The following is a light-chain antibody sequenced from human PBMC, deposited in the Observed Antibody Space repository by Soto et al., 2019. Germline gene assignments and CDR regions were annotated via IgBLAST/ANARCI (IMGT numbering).Light chain of an antibody. CDR2: WAS. Sequence: DIVMTQSPDSLAVSLGERATVNCKSSQSVLHRSSNKNFLAWYQQKPGQPHKLLISWASTRESGVPDRFSGSWSETDFALTISSLQAEDVAVYFCQHYYNTPWTFGQGTKVEIK. V-gene: IGKV4-1*01. CDR1: QSVLHRSSNKNF. J-gene: IGKJ1*01. CDR3: QHYYNTPWT.